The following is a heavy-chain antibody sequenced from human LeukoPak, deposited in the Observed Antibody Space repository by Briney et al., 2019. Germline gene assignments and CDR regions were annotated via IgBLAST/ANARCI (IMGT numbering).Heavy chain of an antibody. D-gene: IGHD2-2*01. CDR2: ISSSSSYI. CDR1: GFTFSSYS. J-gene: IGHJ4*02. Sequence: GGSLRLSCAASGFTFSSYSMNWVRQAPGKGLEWVPSISSSSSYIYYADSVKGRFTISRDNSKNTLSLQMNGLRPEDTAVYYCARGGGLYCRSTSCYADFDYWGQGTLVTVSS. V-gene: IGHV3-21*01. CDR3: ARGGGLYCRSTSCYADFDY.